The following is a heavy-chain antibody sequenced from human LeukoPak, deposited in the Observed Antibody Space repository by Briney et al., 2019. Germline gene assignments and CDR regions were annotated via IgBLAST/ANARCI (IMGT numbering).Heavy chain of an antibody. D-gene: IGHD4-17*01. CDR1: GYTFTGYY. J-gene: IGHJ4*02. CDR3: ARGLDYGDYGDY. Sequence: ASVKVSCKASGYTFTGYYIHWVRLAPGQGLEWMGRINPNSGGTNYAQKFQGGVTMTRDTSISTAYMELSGLTSDDMAMYYCARGLDYGDYGDYWGQGTLVTVSS. V-gene: IGHV1-2*02. CDR2: INPNSGGT.